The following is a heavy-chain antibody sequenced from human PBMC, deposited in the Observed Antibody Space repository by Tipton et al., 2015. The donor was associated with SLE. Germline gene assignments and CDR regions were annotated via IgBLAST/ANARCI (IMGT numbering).Heavy chain of an antibody. CDR3: ARDGGSLEDYMDV. V-gene: IGHV3-7*01. D-gene: IGHD1-26*01. J-gene: IGHJ6*03. Sequence: SLRLSCVASGFTFSSNWMSWVRQTPGKGLEWVANIKEDGSDKYYVDSVKGRFTISRDNAKNSLYLQMNSLSAEDTAVYYCARDGGSLEDYMDVWGKGTTATVSS. CDR1: GFTFSSNW. CDR2: IKEDGSDK.